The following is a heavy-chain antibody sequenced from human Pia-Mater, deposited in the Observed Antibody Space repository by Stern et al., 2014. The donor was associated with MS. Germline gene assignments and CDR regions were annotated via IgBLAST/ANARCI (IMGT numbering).Heavy chain of an antibody. CDR3: ATAPPRGYTYGNFDY. CDR2: IYPGASDT. V-gene: IGHV5-51*03. J-gene: IGHJ4*02. CDR1: GYSFSNYW. D-gene: IGHD5-18*01. Sequence: EVQLVESGTEVKKPGESLKISCKGSGYSFSNYWIGWVRQMPGKGLEWIGIIYPGASDTRYSPSFQGQVTISADKSINTAYLQWSSLKASDTAIYYCATAPPRGYTYGNFDYWGQGTLVTVSS.